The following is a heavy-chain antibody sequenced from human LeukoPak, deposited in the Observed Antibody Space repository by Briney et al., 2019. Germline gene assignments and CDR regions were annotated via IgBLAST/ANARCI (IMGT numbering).Heavy chain of an antibody. Sequence: GGSLRLSCAASGFTFSSSAMHWVRQPPGRGLECVAFIQSDGSYKHYSDSVKGRFTISRDNSKNTLYLEMNSLRVVDTGVYYCATHCSGTTCHRDYWGQGTLVTVSS. CDR2: IQSDGSYK. CDR1: GFTFSSSA. D-gene: IGHD2-2*01. CDR3: ATHCSGTTCHRDY. V-gene: IGHV3-30*02. J-gene: IGHJ4*02.